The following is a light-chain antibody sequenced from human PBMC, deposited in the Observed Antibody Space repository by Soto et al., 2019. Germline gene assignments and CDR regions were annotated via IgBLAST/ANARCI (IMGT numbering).Light chain of an antibody. CDR3: QKYNNWPQT. J-gene: IGKJ1*01. V-gene: IGKV3-15*01. CDR1: QSVVSSH. CDR2: DAS. Sequence: EIVLTQSPGTLSLSPGERATLSCRASQSVVSSHLAWYQQKPGQAPRLLIYDASTRATGIPARFSGSGSGTDFTLTIRGLQSEDFAVYYCQKYNNWPQTFGQGTTGDI.